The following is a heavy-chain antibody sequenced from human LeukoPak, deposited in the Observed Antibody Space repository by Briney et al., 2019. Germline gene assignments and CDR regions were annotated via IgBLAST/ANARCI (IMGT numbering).Heavy chain of an antibody. CDR3: ATYNWNRRYFDY. CDR2: FDPEDGET. Sequence: ASVKVSCKVSGYTLTELSMHWVRQAPGKGLEWMGGFDPEDGETIYAQKFQGRVTMTEDTSTDTAYMGLSSLRSEDTAVYYCATYNWNRRYFDYWGQGTLVTVSS. D-gene: IGHD1-1*01. CDR1: GYTLTELS. V-gene: IGHV1-24*01. J-gene: IGHJ4*02.